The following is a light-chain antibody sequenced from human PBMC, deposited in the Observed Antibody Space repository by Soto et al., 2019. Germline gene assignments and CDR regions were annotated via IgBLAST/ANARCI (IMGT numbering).Light chain of an antibody. J-gene: IGLJ3*02. CDR3: QVWDTSSDHKV. CDR1: KIGCK. CDR2: YHS. Sequence: SYELTQPPSVSVAPGKTARITCGGNKIGCKCALAPAEAGQAPVLVIYYHSDRPSGIPERFSGANSGNTATLTISRVEAGDEADYYCQVWDTSSDHKVFGGGTKVTVL. V-gene: IGLV3-21*04.